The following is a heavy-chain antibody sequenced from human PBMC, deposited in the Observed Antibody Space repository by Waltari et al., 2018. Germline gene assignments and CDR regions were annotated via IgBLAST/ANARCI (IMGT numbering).Heavy chain of an antibody. J-gene: IGHJ6*02. CDR3: ARSSWTKAGMDV. CDR1: GGSISGHY. V-gene: IGHV4-59*11. Sequence: QVQLHESGPGLVKPSETLSLTCSVSGGSISGHYWSWIRQIPGKGLQWLGYINYSGSTNYSPSRKRRVSISFDTSRNQFSMKVNSVTAADTAVYFCARSSWTKAGMDVWGQGTTVIVS. CDR2: INYSGST. D-gene: IGHD3-10*01.